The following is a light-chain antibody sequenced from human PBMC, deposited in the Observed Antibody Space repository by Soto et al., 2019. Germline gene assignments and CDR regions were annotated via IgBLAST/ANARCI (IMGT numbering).Light chain of an antibody. V-gene: IGKV3-20*01. CDR1: QSVSD. Sequence: EIVLTQSPGTLSLSPGERATLSCRASQSVSDLGWYQQKPGQPPRLLIYGASSRDTGIPDRFSRSVSGTDFTLNISRLEPEDFAVYSCQQYPSSPSWTFGQGTKVEIK. CDR2: GAS. J-gene: IGKJ1*01. CDR3: QQYPSSPSWT.